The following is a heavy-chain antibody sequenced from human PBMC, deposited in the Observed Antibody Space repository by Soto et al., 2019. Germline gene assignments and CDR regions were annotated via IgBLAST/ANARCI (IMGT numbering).Heavy chain of an antibody. J-gene: IGHJ6*02. CDR2: ISSSSSTI. CDR3: ARVGATTVYYYGMDV. CDR1: GFTFSSYS. D-gene: IGHD1-26*01. V-gene: IGHV3-48*02. Sequence: EVQLVESGGGLVQPGGSLRLSCAASGFTFSSYSMNWVRQAPGKGLEWVSYISSSSSTIYYADSVKGRFTISRDNAKNSLYLQMNSLRDADTAVYYCARVGATTVYYYGMDVWGQGTTVTVSS.